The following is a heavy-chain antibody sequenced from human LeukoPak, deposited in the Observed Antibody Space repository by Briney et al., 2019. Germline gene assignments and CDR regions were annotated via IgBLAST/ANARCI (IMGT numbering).Heavy chain of an antibody. V-gene: IGHV4-59*01. CDR2: IYYSGST. D-gene: IGHD2-2*01. CDR1: GGSISSYY. CDR3: ARDRIVVVPAAIYYYYGMDV. J-gene: IGHJ6*02. Sequence: SETLSLTCTVSGGSISSYYWSWIRQPPGKGLEWIGYIYYSGSTNYNPSLKSRVTISVDTSKNQFSLKLSSVTAADTAVYYCARDRIVVVPAAIYYYYGMDVWGQGTTVTVSS.